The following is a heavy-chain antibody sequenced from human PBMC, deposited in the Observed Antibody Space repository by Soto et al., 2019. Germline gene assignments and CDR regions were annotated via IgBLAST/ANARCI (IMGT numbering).Heavy chain of an antibody. CDR3: AKERAHSRYFPTYYFDY. Sequence: QVQLVESGGGVVQPGRSLRLSCAASGFTFSSYGMHWVRQAPGKGLEWVAVISYDGSNKFYADSVKGRFTISRDNSKNTMYLQMNSLRAEDTDMYYCAKERAHSRYFPTYYFDYWGQGTLVTVSS. J-gene: IGHJ4*02. CDR1: GFTFSSYG. CDR2: ISYDGSNK. D-gene: IGHD3-9*01. V-gene: IGHV3-30*18.